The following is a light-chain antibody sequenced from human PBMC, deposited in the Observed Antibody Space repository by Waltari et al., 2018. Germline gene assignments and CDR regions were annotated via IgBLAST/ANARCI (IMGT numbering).Light chain of an antibody. J-gene: IGKJ4*01. Sequence: EIVMTQSPATLSVSPGERATLFCRASQSISRNLAWYHQKPGQAPRLLIYGASTRATGIPARFRGSGSGTEFTLTISSLQSEDFAVYYCQQYNNWPPDLTFGGGTKVEI. CDR2: GAS. V-gene: IGKV3-15*01. CDR3: QQYNNWPPDLT. CDR1: QSISRN.